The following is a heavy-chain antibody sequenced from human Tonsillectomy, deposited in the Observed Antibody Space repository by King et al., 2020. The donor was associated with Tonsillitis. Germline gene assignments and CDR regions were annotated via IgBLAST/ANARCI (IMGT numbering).Heavy chain of an antibody. D-gene: IGHD2-2*01. CDR3: ARPAGYCSSTSAGCYFEY. V-gene: IGHV5-51*01. CDR2: IYPGDSDT. CDR1: GDSVTSYW. J-gene: IGHJ4*02. Sequence: QLVQSGAEVKKPGESLKISCKGSGDSVTSYWIGWVRQMPGKSLEWMGIIYPGDSDTRYSPSFQVQVTFSVDKSISTSYLQRSSLKASDTAMYYCARPAGYCSSTSAGCYFEYWGQGTLVTVSS.